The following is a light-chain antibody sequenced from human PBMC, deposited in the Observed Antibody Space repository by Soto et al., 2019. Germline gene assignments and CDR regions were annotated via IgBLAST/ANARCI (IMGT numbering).Light chain of an antibody. CDR1: SSDVGGYNY. J-gene: IGLJ2*01. CDR2: DVS. V-gene: IGLV2-11*01. CDR3: CSYAGSYTLGV. Sequence: QSALTQPRSVSGSPGQSVTISCTGTSSDVGGYNYVSWYQQHPGKAPKLMIYDVSKRPSGVPDRFSGSKSGNTASLTISGLQDGDDADYYCCSYAGSYTLGVFGGGTKLTVL.